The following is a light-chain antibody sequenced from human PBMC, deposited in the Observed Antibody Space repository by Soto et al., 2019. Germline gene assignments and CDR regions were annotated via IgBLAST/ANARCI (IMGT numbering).Light chain of an antibody. V-gene: IGLV2-8*01. CDR2: EVS. CDR3: SSYAGTNIVV. CDR1: SSDVGGYDY. J-gene: IGLJ2*01. Sequence: QSVLTQPPSASGSPGQSVTISCTGTSSDVGGYDYVSWYQQYPGKAPKLMIYEVSKRPSGVPDRFSGSKSGYTASLTVSGLQAEDEADYYCSSYAGTNIVVFGGGTKLTVL.